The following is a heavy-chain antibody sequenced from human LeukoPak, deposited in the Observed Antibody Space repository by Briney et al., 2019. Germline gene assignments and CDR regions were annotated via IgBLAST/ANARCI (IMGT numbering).Heavy chain of an antibody. D-gene: IGHD3-16*02. CDR1: GYTLTELS. CDR2: FDPEDGET. V-gene: IGHV1-24*01. Sequence: ASVKVSCKVSGYTLTELSMHWVRQAPGKGLEWMGGFDPEDGETIYAQKFQGRVTVTEDTSTDTAYMELSSLRSEDTAVYYCATGLSREGDYWGQGTLVTVSS. J-gene: IGHJ4*02. CDR3: ATGLSREGDY.